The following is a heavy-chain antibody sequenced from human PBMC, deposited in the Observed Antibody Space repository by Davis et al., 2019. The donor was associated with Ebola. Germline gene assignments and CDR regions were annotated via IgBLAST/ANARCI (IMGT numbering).Heavy chain of an antibody. D-gene: IGHD2-2*01. CDR1: GFTVSSNH. J-gene: IGHJ4*02. Sequence: GGSLRLSCAASGFTVSSNHMSWVRQAPGKGLEWISRVTSGGSKTFYADSVKGRFTISRDNTRDSVYLQMDSLGVDDTAAYYCATDWGLGYCSNSTCSEVGWGQGTLVTVSS. CDR3: ATDWGLGYCSNSTCSEVG. CDR2: VTSGGSKT. V-gene: IGHV3-48*03.